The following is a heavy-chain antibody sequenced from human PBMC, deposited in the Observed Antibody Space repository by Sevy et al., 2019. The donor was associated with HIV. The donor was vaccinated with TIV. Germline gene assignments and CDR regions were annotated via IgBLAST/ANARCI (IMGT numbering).Heavy chain of an antibody. V-gene: IGHV3-21*01. Sequence: GGSLRLSCVASGLTFSSYSMKWVRQAPGKGLEWVSSIISSSSYIYYADSVKGRFTISRDNGKKSLYLQVNSLRAEDTAVYYCARDRDGSGSSGGYGMDVWGQGTTVTVSS. CDR2: IISSSSYI. J-gene: IGHJ6*02. CDR1: GLTFSSYS. D-gene: IGHD3-10*01. CDR3: ARDRDGSGSSGGYGMDV.